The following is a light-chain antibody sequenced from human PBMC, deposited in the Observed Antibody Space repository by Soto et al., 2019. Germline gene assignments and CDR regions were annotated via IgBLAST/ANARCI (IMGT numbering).Light chain of an antibody. V-gene: IGKV1-5*01. J-gene: IGKJ1*01. Sequence: DIQRPQSPSTLPASVGASVTITCRASQSISNWLAWYQQKPGKAPKVLIYHASNLQSGVPSRFSGSGSGTEFTLTISSLQPDDFATYYCQQYNSYSFGQGTKVDIK. CDR1: QSISNW. CDR3: QQYNSYS. CDR2: HAS.